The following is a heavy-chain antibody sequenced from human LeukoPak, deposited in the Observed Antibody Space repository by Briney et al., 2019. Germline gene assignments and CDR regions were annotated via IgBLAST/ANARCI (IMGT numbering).Heavy chain of an antibody. CDR1: GGSMSSYY. D-gene: IGHD6-13*01. Sequence: SETLSLTCSVSGGSMSSYYWSWVRLPPGKGLEWIGYIYYSGSTNYNPSLKSRVTISVDTSKNQFSLKLSSVTAADTAVYYCARTGAAGIDYWGQGTLVTVSS. J-gene: IGHJ4*02. CDR3: ARTGAAGIDY. CDR2: IYYSGST. V-gene: IGHV4-59*01.